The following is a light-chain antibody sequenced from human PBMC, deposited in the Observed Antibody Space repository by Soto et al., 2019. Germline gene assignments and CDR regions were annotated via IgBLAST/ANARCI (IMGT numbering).Light chain of an antibody. J-gene: IGKJ5*01. CDR1: QSDSSY. CDR2: DAS. Sequence: EIVLTQSPATLSLSAGESATLSCRANQSDSSYLAWYQQKPGQAPRLLIYDASNRATGIPARFSGSGSGTDFTLTISRLEPEDFAVYYCQHRYNWLITFGQGTRLEIK. V-gene: IGKV3-11*01. CDR3: QHRYNWLIT.